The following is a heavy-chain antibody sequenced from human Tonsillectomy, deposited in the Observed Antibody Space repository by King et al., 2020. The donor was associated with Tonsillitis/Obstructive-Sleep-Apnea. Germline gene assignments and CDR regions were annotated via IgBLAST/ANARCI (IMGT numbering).Heavy chain of an antibody. CDR2: ISYDGSNK. CDR1: GFTFSSYG. Sequence: VQLVESGGGVVQPGRSLRLSCAASGFTFSSYGMHWVRQAPGKGLEWVAVISYDGSNKYYADSVKGRFTISRDNSKNTLYLQMNSLRAEDTAVYYCAKEMAALARSLDYWGPGTLVTVSS. D-gene: IGHD6-6*01. CDR3: AKEMAALARSLDY. J-gene: IGHJ4*02. V-gene: IGHV3-30*18.